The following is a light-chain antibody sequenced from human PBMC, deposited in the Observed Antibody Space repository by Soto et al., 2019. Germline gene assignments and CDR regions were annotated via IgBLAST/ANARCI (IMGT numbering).Light chain of an antibody. Sequence: QSALTHPPSASGSPGQPVTISCPGTTGDVGGYTYVSWYQQHPGKAPKLMIYEVSKRPSGVPDRFSGSKSGNTASLTVSGLQAEDEADYYCSSYAGSHVVFGGGTKLTVL. CDR3: SSYAGSHVV. CDR2: EVS. V-gene: IGLV2-8*01. CDR1: TGDVGGYTY. J-gene: IGLJ2*01.